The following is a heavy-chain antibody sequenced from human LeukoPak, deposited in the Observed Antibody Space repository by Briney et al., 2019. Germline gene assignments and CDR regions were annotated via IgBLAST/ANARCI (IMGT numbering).Heavy chain of an antibody. CDR3: TAQNEDFDY. CDR2: IKSKTDGGTT. D-gene: IGHD1-1*01. J-gene: IGHJ4*02. V-gene: IGHV3-15*01. Sequence: GGSLRLSCAASGITFSNAWMSWVRQAPGKGLEWVGRIKSKTDGGTTDYAAPVKGRFTISTDDSKNTLYLQMNSLKTEDTAVYYCTAQNEDFDYWGQGALVTASS. CDR1: GITFSNAW.